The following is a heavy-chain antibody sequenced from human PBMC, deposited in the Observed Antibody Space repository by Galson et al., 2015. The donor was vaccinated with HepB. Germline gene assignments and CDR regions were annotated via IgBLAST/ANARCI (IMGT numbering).Heavy chain of an antibody. CDR1: GDSVSSNSAA. CDR2: TYYRSKWYN. J-gene: IGHJ5*02. V-gene: IGHV6-1*01. D-gene: IGHD6-13*01. CDR3: ARGDSSSWFFTYNWFDP. Sequence: CAISGDSVSSNSAAWNWIRQSPSRGLEWLGRTYYRSKWYNDYAVSVKSRITINPDTSKNQFSLQLNSVTPEDTAVYYCARGDSSSWFFTYNWFDPWGQGTLVTVSS.